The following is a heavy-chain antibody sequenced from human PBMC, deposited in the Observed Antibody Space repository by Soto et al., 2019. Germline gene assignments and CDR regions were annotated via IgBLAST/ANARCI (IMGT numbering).Heavy chain of an antibody. V-gene: IGHV4-59*08. CDR2: IYYSGST. J-gene: IGHJ4*02. CDR3: ARQKPDTVTYPEPFDY. CDR1: GGSISSYY. Sequence: SETLSLTCTVSGGSISSYYWSWIRQPPGKGLEWIGYIYYSGSTNYNPSLKSRVTISVDTSKNQFSLKLSSVTAADTAVYYCARQKPDTVTYPEPFDYWGQGTLVTVSS. D-gene: IGHD4-17*01.